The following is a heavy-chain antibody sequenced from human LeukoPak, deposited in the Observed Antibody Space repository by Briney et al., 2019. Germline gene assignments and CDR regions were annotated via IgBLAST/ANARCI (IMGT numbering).Heavy chain of an antibody. J-gene: IGHJ4*02. CDR1: GYTFTNYG. D-gene: IGHD2-2*01. CDR2: ISGYNGYT. CDR3: ARERPLPAAMDY. V-gene: IGHV1-18*01. Sequence: ASVKVSCKASGYTFTNYGITWVRQAPGQGLEWVGWISGYNGYTNYAQKVQDRVTMTTDTSTSTAYMELRSLRSDDTAVYYCARERPLPAAMDYWGQGTLVTVSS.